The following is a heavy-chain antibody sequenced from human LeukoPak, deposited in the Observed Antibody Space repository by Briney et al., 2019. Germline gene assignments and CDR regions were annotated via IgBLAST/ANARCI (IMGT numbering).Heavy chain of an antibody. CDR1: GYTFNGYS. V-gene: IGHV1-2*02. CDR2: IKPYSGGT. J-gene: IGHJ4*02. D-gene: IGHD3-22*01. Sequence: ASVTVSCTASGYTFNGYSINWVRQAPGQGLEWMGWIKPYSGGTKSAQNFEGRLTLTRDTSISTAYMELHTLRSDDTALYYCARHSDAELGPVWDDTCGPEYWGQGTLVTVSP. CDR3: ARHSDAELGPVWDDTCGPEY.